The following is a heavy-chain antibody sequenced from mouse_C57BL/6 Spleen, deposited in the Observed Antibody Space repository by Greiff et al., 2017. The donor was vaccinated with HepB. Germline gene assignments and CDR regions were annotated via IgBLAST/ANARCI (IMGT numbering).Heavy chain of an antibody. CDR3: ARWEPRLGY. CDR2: IDPSDSYT. CDR1: GYTFTSYW. D-gene: IGHD4-1*01. J-gene: IGHJ3*01. Sequence: QVQLQQPGAELVMPGASVKLSCKASGYTFTSYWIHWVKQRPGQGLEWIGEIDPSDSYTNYNQQFKGKSTLTVDKFSSTAYMQLSSLTSEDSAFYCGARWEPRLGYWGEGTLVTVSA. V-gene: IGHV1-69*01.